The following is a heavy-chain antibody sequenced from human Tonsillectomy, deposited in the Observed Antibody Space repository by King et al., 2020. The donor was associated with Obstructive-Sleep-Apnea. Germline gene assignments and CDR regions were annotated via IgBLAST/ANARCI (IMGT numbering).Heavy chain of an antibody. V-gene: IGHV3-73*01. CDR2: IRSKANNYAT. CDR1: GFTFSGST. CDR3: TKPLPTGELGDNDAFDI. Sequence: EVQLVESGGGLVQPGGSLKLSCAASGFTFSGSTMHWVRQASGKGLEWVGRIRSKANNYATAYAASVKGRFTISRDDSNNTAYLQLNSLEIEDTAIYYCTKPLPTGELGDNDAFDIWGQGAMVTVSS. D-gene: IGHD2-21*02. J-gene: IGHJ3*02.